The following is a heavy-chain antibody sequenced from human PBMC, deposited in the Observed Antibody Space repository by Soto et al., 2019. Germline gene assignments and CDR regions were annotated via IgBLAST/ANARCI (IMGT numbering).Heavy chain of an antibody. CDR2: INTDGSDT. J-gene: IGHJ5*02. V-gene: IGHV3-74*03. CDR1: GCSLGNHW. D-gene: IGHD4-17*01. Sequence: GVSLRLSCAASGCSLGNHWMHWVRQAPGKGLEWVSYINTDGSDTTYAGSGKGRFTIFRDNAKNTLYLQMNSPRAEDTAVHYCARYKPHYAFDPWGQGTLVTVSS. CDR3: ARYKPHYAFDP.